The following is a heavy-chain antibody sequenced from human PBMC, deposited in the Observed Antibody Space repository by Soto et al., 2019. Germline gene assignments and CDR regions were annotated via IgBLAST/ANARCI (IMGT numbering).Heavy chain of an antibody. CDR3: ARDLHITETTLNYYYYAMDV. CDR1: GDSLRGQS. Sequence: SETLSLTCAVVGDSLRGQSWNWIRQSPGKGLEWIGELDQSGGTNYNPSLKSRAIISDDTSKNQFSLTLTSVTAADTAVYYCARDLHITETTLNYYYYAMDVWGQGTTVTVSS. V-gene: IGHV4-34*01. CDR2: LDQSGGT. J-gene: IGHJ6*02. D-gene: IGHD1-20*01.